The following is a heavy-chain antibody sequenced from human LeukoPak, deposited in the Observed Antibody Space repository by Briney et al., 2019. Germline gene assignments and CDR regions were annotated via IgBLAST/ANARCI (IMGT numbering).Heavy chain of an antibody. D-gene: IGHD3-16*02. V-gene: IGHV4-39*01. J-gene: IGHJ4*02. Sequence: PETLSLTCTVSGGSVSSSSFYWGWIRQPPGKGLEWIGSVYYDGSSYYQSSLKSRVTIFIDTSESQFSLKLTSVIAADTAVYYCARWDSYHFDYWGQGILVTVSS. CDR3: ARWDSYHFDY. CDR2: VYYDGSS. CDR1: GGSVSSSSFY.